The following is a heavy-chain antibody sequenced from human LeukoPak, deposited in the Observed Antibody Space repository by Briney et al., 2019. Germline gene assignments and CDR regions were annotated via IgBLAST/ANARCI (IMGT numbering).Heavy chain of an antibody. CDR2: ISSSSSYI. J-gene: IGHJ4*02. V-gene: IGHV3-21*01. D-gene: IGHD1-26*01. Sequence: PGGSLRLSCAASGFTSSSYSMNWVRQAPGKGLEWVSSISSSSSYIYYADSVKGRFTISRDNAKNSLYLQMNSLRAEDTAVYYCARNREIVGAMVNWGQGTLVTVSS. CDR3: ARNREIVGAMVN. CDR1: GFTSSSYS.